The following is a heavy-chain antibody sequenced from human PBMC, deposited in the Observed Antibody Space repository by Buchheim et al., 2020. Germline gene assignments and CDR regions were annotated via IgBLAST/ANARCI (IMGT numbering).Heavy chain of an antibody. Sequence: QVQLQESGPGLVKPSQTLSLTCTVSGVSISSGGYDWGWIRQHPGKGLEWIGYIYYRWSTFCNPSLKSRVTISVDTYKHTFSLKLSSVTAADTAVYYCARRLRYSYGMDVWGQGTT. CDR3: ARRLRYSYGMDV. D-gene: IGHD3-16*01. CDR2: IYYRWST. V-gene: IGHV4-31*03. J-gene: IGHJ6*02. CDR1: GVSISSGGYD.